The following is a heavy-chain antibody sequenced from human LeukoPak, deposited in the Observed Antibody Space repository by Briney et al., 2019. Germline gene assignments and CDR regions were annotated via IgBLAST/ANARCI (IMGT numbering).Heavy chain of an antibody. CDR2: IKGSGGGS. CDR1: GFTFSSYG. Sequence: PGGSLRLSCAASGFTFSSYGMHWVRQAPGKGLEWVSSIKGSGGGSSYADSVKGRFTMTRDNSKSTLYLQMNSLRAGDTAVYFCGRDPNGDYVGAFEFWGQGTLVTVSS. D-gene: IGHD4-17*01. V-gene: IGHV3-23*01. CDR3: GRDPNGDYVGAFEF. J-gene: IGHJ3*01.